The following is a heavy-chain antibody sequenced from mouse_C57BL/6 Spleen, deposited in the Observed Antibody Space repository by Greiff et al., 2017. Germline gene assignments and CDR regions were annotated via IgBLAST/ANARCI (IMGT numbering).Heavy chain of an antibody. V-gene: IGHV5-17*01. CDR3: ARPKNYYGSSLDY. Sequence: DVQLVESGGGLVKPGGSLKLSCAASGFTFSDYGMHWVRQAPEKGLEWVAYISSGSSTIYYADTVKGRFTISRDNAKNTLFLQMTSLRSEDTAMYYCARPKNYYGSSLDYWGQGTTLTVSS. J-gene: IGHJ2*01. CDR2: ISSGSSTI. CDR1: GFTFSDYG. D-gene: IGHD1-1*01.